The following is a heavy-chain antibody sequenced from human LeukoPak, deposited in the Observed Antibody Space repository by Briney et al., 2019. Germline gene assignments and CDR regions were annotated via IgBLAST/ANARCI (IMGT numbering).Heavy chain of an antibody. CDR2: IYYSVST. V-gene: IGHV4-59*01. J-gene: IGHJ5*02. D-gene: IGHD6-13*01. CDR3: ARQIAEFDP. CDR1: GRSISSYY. Sequence: PSQTLSLTCTVSGRSISSYYWSWIRQPPGKGLEWNGYIYYSVSTTNNPSLKSRVTISVQPSKNQVSLKLSSVTAADTAVYYCARQIAEFDPWGQGTLVTVSS.